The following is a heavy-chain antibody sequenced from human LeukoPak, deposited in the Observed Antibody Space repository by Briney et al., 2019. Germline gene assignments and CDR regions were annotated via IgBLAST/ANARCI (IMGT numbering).Heavy chain of an antibody. CDR2: INHSGST. J-gene: IGHJ3*02. V-gene: IGHV4-34*01. Sequence: SETLSLTCAVYGGSFSGYYWSWIRQPPGKGLEWIGEINHSGSTNYNPSLKSRVTMSVDTSKNQFSLKVNSLTAADTAVYYCARDSPGAFDIWGQGTMVTVSS. CDR3: ARDSPGAFDI. CDR1: GGSFSGYY.